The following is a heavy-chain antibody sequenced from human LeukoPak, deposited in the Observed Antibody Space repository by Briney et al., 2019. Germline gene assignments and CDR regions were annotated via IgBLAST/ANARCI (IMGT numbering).Heavy chain of an antibody. CDR3: AKGGTVTQGIFDY. CDR2: ISGGGGST. J-gene: IGHJ4*02. Sequence: GGSLRLSCAASGFTFSSYAMSWVRQAPGKGLEWVSAISGGGGSTYYADSVKGRVTISRDNSKNTLYLQMNSLRAEDTAVYYCAKGGTVTQGIFDYWGQGTLVTVSS. V-gene: IGHV3-23*01. CDR1: GFTFSSYA. D-gene: IGHD4-17*01.